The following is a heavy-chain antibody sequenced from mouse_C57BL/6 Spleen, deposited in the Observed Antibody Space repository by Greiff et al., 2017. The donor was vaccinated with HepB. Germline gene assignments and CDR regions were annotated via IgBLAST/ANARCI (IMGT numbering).Heavy chain of an antibody. D-gene: IGHD1-1*01. CDR3: ARDYGSSYFDY. V-gene: IGHV1-61*01. CDR2: IYPSDSET. J-gene: IGHJ2*01. CDR1: GYTFTSYW. Sequence: QVQLQQPGAELVRPGSSVKLSCKASGYTFTSYWMDWVKQRPGQGLEWIGNIYPSDSETHYNQKFKDKATLTVDKSSSTAYMQLSSLTSEDSAVYYCARDYGSSYFDYCCQGTTLTVSS.